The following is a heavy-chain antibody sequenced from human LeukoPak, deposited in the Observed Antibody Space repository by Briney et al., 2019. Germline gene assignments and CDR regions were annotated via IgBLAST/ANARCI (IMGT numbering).Heavy chain of an antibody. J-gene: IGHJ6*02. V-gene: IGHV3-23*01. Sequence: GGSLRLSCTASGFTFSNYAMTWVRRAPGKGLEWVAAISGSGSNTYYTDSVKDRFTISRDNSKNSLYLQMNSLRPKDTAVYYCAKSQREACCYGMDVWGQGTTVTVS. CDR3: AKSQREACCYGMDV. D-gene: IGHD1-26*01. CDR2: ISGSGSNT. CDR1: GFTFSNYA.